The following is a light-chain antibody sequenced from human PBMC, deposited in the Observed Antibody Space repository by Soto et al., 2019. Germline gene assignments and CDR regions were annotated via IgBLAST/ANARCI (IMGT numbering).Light chain of an antibody. J-gene: IGKJ1*01. V-gene: IGKV3-20*01. CDR1: QSVSSSY. Sequence: EILLTQSPGTLSLSPGERATLSCRASQSVSSSYLSWYQLKPGQAPRLLIYGASSRATAIPGRFSGSGSGTDLTFTISRLEPEDVAVYYCQQYGYSCRAFVKGTKVE. CDR2: GAS. CDR3: QQYGYSCRA.